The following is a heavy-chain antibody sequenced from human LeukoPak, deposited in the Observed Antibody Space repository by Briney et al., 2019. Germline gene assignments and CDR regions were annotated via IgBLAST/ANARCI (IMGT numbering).Heavy chain of an antibody. J-gene: IGHJ4*02. CDR3: ARADCSSTSCPFDY. V-gene: IGHV1-69*06. CDR2: IIPIFGTA. Sequence: SVKVSCKASGGTFSSYAISWVRQAPGQGLEWMGGIIPIFGTANYAQKFQGRVAITADKSTSTAYMELSSLRAEDTAVYYCARADCSSTSCPFDYWGQGTLVTVSS. CDR1: GGTFSSYA. D-gene: IGHD2-2*01.